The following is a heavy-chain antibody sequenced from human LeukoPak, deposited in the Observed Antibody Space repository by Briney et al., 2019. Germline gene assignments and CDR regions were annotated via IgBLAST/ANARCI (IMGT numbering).Heavy chain of an antibody. Sequence: PSQTLSLTCTVSGGSISSGSYYWSWIRQPAGTGLEWIGRVYTSGSTNYNPSLKSRVTISVDTSKNQFSLKLRSVTAADTAVYFCARGRVSSSTWYSTYYYYFYMDVWGKGTTVTVSS. CDR2: VYTSGST. CDR1: GGSISSGSYY. V-gene: IGHV4-61*02. CDR3: ARGRVSSSTWYSTYYYYFYMDV. J-gene: IGHJ6*03. D-gene: IGHD1-1*01.